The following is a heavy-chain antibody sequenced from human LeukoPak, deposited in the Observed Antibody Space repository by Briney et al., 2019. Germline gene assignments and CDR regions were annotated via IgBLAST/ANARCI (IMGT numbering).Heavy chain of an antibody. CDR1: GGSFSDYY. CDR2: INHSGIT. D-gene: IGHD6-19*01. V-gene: IGHV4-34*01. CDR3: ASDTVAGTG. Sequence: SETLSLTCAVFGGSFSDYYWSGIRQPPGKGLEWIGEINHSGITNYNPSLKSRVTISADTSKNQFSLKLSSVTAADTSVYYCASDTVAGTGWGQGTLVTVFS. J-gene: IGHJ4*02.